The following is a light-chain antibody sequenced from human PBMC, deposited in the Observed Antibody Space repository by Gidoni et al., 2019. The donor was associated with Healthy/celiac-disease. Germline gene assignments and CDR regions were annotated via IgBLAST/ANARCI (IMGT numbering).Light chain of an antibody. CDR2: DAS. Sequence: EIVLTQSPATLSLSPGERATLSCRASQSVSSYLAWYQQKPGQAPRHLIYDASNRATGIPARFSGSGSGTDFTLTISSLEPEDFAVYYCQQRSNWPPGTFXPXTKVDIK. J-gene: IGKJ3*01. CDR3: QQRSNWPPGT. V-gene: IGKV3-11*01. CDR1: QSVSSY.